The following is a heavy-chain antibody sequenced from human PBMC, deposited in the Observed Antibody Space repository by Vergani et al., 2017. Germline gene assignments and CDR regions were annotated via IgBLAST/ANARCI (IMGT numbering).Heavy chain of an antibody. CDR3: ARDGSYYYYYMDV. Sequence: EVQLLESGGGLVQPGGSLRLSCEASGFSFPGYAMSWVRQAPGKGLEWVSSVSGSSATPYYADSVKGRFIISRDNAKNSLYLQMKSLRAEDTAVYYCARDGSYYYYYMDVWGKGTTVTVSS. J-gene: IGHJ6*03. V-gene: IGHV3-23*01. D-gene: IGHD3-10*01. CDR1: GFSFPGYA. CDR2: VSGSSATP.